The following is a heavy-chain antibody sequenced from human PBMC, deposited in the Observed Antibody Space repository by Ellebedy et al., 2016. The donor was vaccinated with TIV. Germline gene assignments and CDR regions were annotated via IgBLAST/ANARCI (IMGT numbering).Heavy chain of an antibody. J-gene: IGHJ4*02. CDR3: ARALGSSGWYADY. V-gene: IGHV3-11*06. D-gene: IGHD6-19*01. CDR1: GFTFSDYY. Sequence: PGGSLRLSCAASGFTFSDYYMDWIRQAQGKGLEWVSYISSSSSYTNYADSVKGRFTISRDNAENSLYLQMNSLRADDTAVYYCARALGSSGWYADYWGQGTPVTVSS. CDR2: ISSSSSYT.